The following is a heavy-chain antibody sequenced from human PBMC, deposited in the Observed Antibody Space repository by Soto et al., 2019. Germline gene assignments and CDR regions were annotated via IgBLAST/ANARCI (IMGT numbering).Heavy chain of an antibody. CDR3: ARAGQQLVLGYYYYGMDV. Sequence: SETLSLTCTVSGGSISSYYWSWIRQPPGKGLEWIGYIYYSGSTNYNPSLKSRVTISVDTSKNQFSLKLSSVTAADTAVYYCARAGQQLVLGYYYYGMDVWGQGTTVTVSS. J-gene: IGHJ6*02. D-gene: IGHD6-13*01. V-gene: IGHV4-59*01. CDR1: GGSISSYY. CDR2: IYYSGST.